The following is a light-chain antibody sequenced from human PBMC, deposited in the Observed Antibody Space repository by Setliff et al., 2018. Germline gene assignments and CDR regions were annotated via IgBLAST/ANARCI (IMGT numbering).Light chain of an antibody. CDR1: SSNIGQNT. CDR2: SNN. CDR3: EAWDDSLNGPV. V-gene: IGLV1-44*01. Sequence: QSVLNQPPSTSETPGQKVTISCSGSSSNIGQNTVNWYQQLPGTAPKLLIYSNNQRPSGVPDRFSGSKSDTSASLAISGLQSDDEADYYCEAWDDSLNGPVFGTGTKVTVL. J-gene: IGLJ1*01.